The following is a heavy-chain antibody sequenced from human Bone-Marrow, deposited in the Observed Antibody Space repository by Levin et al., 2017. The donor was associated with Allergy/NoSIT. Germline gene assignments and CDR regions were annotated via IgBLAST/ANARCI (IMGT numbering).Heavy chain of an antibody. CDR1: GFSLSTSGVG. V-gene: IGHV2-5*01. Sequence: QTLSLTCTFSGFSLSTSGVGVGWIRQPPGQALEWLALIYWNDDKRYSPSLKSRLTITKDTSKNQVVLTMTNMDPVDTATYYCAHSIYYYDSSGYPSYNWFDPWGQGTLVTVSS. D-gene: IGHD3-22*01. CDR3: AHSIYYYDSSGYPSYNWFDP. J-gene: IGHJ5*02. CDR2: IYWNDDK.